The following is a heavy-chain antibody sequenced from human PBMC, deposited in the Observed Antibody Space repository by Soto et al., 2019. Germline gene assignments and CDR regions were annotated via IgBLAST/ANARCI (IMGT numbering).Heavy chain of an antibody. V-gene: IGHV5-51*01. Sequence: PXESLKVSWQCAGNSFTSYWIGLVLQMPGKGLEWMGIIYPGDSDTRYSPSFQGQVTISADKSISTAYLQWSSLKASDTAMYYCARHTPGYCSAGSCYGGMDVWAQRTTVTVSS. CDR2: IYPGDSDT. D-gene: IGHD2-15*01. J-gene: IGHJ6*02. CDR3: ARHTPGYCSAGSCYGGMDV. CDR1: GNSFTSYW.